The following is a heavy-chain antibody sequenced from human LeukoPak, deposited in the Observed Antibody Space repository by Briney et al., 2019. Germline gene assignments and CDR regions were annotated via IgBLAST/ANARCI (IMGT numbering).Heavy chain of an antibody. J-gene: IGHJ4*02. CDR3: ARGYGGNSGLAR. D-gene: IGHD4-23*01. CDR1: GGSSSSYY. CDR2: IYYSGST. V-gene: IGHV4-59*01. Sequence: SETLSLTGTVSGGSSSSYYWSWIRQPPGKGLEWIGYIYYSGSTNYNPSLKSRVTISVDTSKNQFSLKLSSVTAADTAVYYCARGYGGNSGLARWGQGTLVTVSS.